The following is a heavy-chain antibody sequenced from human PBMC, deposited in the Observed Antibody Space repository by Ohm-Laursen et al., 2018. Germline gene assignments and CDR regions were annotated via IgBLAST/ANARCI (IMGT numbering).Heavy chain of an antibody. CDR2: INPTDDST. CDR3: ATYCSGGSCFPYYYYGMDV. J-gene: IGHJ6*02. V-gene: IGHV1-46*01. Sequence: SSVKVSCKASGFTFTSYFLHWVRQAPGQGLEWMGIINPTDDSTFITQKFQGRVSMTRDTSTSTVYMELTSLRSEDTAVYYCATYCSGGSCFPYYYYGMDVWGQGTTVTVSS. CDR1: GFTFTSYF. D-gene: IGHD2-15*01.